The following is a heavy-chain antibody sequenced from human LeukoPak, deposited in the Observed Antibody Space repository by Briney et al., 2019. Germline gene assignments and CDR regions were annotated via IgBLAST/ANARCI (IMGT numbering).Heavy chain of an antibody. D-gene: IGHD1-1*01. CDR1: GGSFSGSY. CDR2: IHHSGST. Sequence: PSETLSHTCAVYGGSFSGSYWSWIRQSPGKGLEWIGEIHHSGSTNYNPSLKSRVTISLDTSNNQFSLKLTSVTAADTAVYYCARSRASVATAGTFGDWGRGALVTVSS. CDR3: ARSRASVATAGTFGD. V-gene: IGHV4-34*01. J-gene: IGHJ4*02.